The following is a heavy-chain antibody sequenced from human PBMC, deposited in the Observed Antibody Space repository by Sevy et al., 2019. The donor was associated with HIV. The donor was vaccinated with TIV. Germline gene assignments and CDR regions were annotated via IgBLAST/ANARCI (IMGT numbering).Heavy chain of an antibody. V-gene: IGHV3-15*01. CDR3: ATAPGYYDSSPFDY. D-gene: IGHD3-22*01. J-gene: IGHJ4*02. Sequence: GGSLRLSCAVSGFTFSNAWMNWVRQAPGTGLQWVGLIKSKIDGKTTDYAAPVKGRFTISRVDSKNTVYLQMNSLKTEDTAVYYCATAPGYYDSSPFDYWGPGTLVTVSS. CDR1: GFTFSNAW. CDR2: IKSKIDGKTT.